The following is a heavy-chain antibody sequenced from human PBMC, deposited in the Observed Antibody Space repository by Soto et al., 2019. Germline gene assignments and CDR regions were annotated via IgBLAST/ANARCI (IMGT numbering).Heavy chain of an antibody. CDR2: ISSNGGST. Sequence: SLRFACATAGFTFSVYVRHWLRQAPGKGLEYVSAISSNGGSTYYANAVKGRFTISRDNSKNTPYLQMGSMRAEDMAVYYCARGPGYYFDYWGQGTLVTVSS. V-gene: IGHV3-64*01. J-gene: IGHJ4*02. CDR1: GFTFSVYV. CDR3: ARGPGYYFDY.